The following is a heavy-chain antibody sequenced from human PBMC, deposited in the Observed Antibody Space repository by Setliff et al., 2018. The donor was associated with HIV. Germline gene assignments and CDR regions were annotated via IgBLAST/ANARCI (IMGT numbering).Heavy chain of an antibody. CDR1: GYTLTELS. CDR2: FDPEDGET. Sequence: ASVKVSCKVSGYTLTELSMHWVRQAPGKGLEWMGGFDPEDGETIYAQKFQGRVTMTEDTSTDTAYMELSSLRYEDTAVYYCATDSNFGGIVTPRDYWGQGTLVTVSS. D-gene: IGHD1-26*01. V-gene: IGHV1-24*01. J-gene: IGHJ4*02. CDR3: ATDSNFGGIVTPRDY.